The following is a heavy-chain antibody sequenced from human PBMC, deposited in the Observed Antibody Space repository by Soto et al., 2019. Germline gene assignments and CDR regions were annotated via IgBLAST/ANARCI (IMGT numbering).Heavy chain of an antibody. V-gene: IGHV3-30-3*01. CDR1: GFTFSSYA. D-gene: IGHD3-3*01. J-gene: IGHJ4*02. CDR2: ISYDGSNK. CDR3: ARDHGFLDWLFGFDY. Sequence: QVQLVESGGGVVQPGRSLRLSCAASGFTFSSYAMHWVRQAPGKGLEWVAVISYDGSNKYYADSVKGRFTISRDNSKNTLYLQMSSQRAEATAVYYCARDHGFLDWLFGFDYWGQGTLVTVSS.